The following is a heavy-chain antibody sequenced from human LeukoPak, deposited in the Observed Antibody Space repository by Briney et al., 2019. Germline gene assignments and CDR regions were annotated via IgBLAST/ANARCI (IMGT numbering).Heavy chain of an antibody. D-gene: IGHD6-19*01. J-gene: IGHJ4*02. CDR3: TRRSSGRRDK. CDR1: GYTFTSWD. Sequence: ASVTVSFQASGYTFTSWDINWVRQATGQGLEWMGWMNPNSGNTGYGQSFQGRITMTRDISIGTAYMELSNLTSEDTAIYYCTRRSSGRRDKWGQGTLVTVSA. CDR2: MNPNSGNT. V-gene: IGHV1-8*01.